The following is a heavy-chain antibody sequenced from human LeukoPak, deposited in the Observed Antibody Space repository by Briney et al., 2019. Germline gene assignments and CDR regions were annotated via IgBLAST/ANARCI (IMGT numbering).Heavy chain of an antibody. CDR3: ARQSEMATITYYFDY. V-gene: IGHV5-51*01. CDR2: IYPGDSDT. Sequence: GESLKISCKGSGYSFTSYWIGWVRQMPGKGLEWMGFIYPGDSDTRYSLSLQGQVTISADKSISTAYLQWSTLKASDTAMYYCARQSEMATITYYFDYWGQGTLVTVSS. J-gene: IGHJ4*02. D-gene: IGHD5-24*01. CDR1: GYSFTSYW.